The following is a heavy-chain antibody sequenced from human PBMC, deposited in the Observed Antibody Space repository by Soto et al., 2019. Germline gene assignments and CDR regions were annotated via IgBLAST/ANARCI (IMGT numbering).Heavy chain of an antibody. D-gene: IGHD3-3*01. V-gene: IGHV4-31*03. CDR2: IYYSGST. J-gene: IGHJ4*02. CDR1: GGSISSGGYY. Sequence: QVQLQESGPGLVKPSQTLSLTCTVSGGSISSGGYYWSWIGQHPGKGLEWIGYIYYSGSTYHNPSLKSRVTISVDTSKNQFSLKLSSVTAADTAVYYCARSNDFWRITDYWGQGTLVTVSS. CDR3: ARSNDFWRITDY.